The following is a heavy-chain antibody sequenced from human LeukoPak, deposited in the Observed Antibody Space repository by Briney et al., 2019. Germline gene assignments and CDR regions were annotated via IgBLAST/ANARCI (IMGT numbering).Heavy chain of an antibody. CDR1: GFIISDYA. J-gene: IGHJ4*02. V-gene: IGHV3-64D*09. CDR2: ISANGGAT. D-gene: IGHD3-9*01. CDR3: VKDLYKGDTADWYFFHY. Sequence: GGSLRLSCSASGFIISDYAMHWVRQAPGKGLEYVSAISANGGATYRADLVKGRFTISRGTSKNTLYLQMSSLRAEDTAMYHCVKDLYKGDTADWYFFHYWGQGTLVTVSS.